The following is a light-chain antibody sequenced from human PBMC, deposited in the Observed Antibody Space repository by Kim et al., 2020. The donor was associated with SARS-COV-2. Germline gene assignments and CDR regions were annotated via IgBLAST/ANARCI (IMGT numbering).Light chain of an antibody. CDR3: QQYYSYPVT. Sequence: AIRMTQSPSSFSASTGDRVTITCRASQGISSYLAWYQQKPGKAPKLLIYAASTLQSGVPSRFSGSGSGTDFTLTISCLQSEDFATYYCQQYYSYPVTFGQGTKREI. J-gene: IGKJ2*01. CDR2: AAS. V-gene: IGKV1-8*01. CDR1: QGISSY.